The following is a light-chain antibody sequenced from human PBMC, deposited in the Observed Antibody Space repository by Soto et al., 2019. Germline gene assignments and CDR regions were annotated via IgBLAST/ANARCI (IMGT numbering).Light chain of an antibody. J-gene: IGKJ4*01. CDR3: QQYQKWPLT. V-gene: IGKV3-15*01. Sequence: EIVMTQSPATLSVSPGERAALSCRASQSVSSSLAWYQQKPGQAPRLLISGASTRATGVPARFSGSASGTEFTLTISSLQPEDSAVYYCQQYQKWPLTFGGGTKVEIK. CDR1: QSVSSS. CDR2: GAS.